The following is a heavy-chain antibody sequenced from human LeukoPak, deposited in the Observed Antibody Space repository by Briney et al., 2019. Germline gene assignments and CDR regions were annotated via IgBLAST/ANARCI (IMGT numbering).Heavy chain of an antibody. CDR3: ATSDDSSGSD. CDR1: GFTFSGYW. CDR2: INLDGSVK. J-gene: IGHJ4*02. Sequence: GGSLRLSCAASGFTFSGYWMSWVRQAPGKGLEWVANINLDGSVKHYVDSAKGRFTISRDSAKNSLYLQMNSLRAEDTALYYCATSDDSSGSDWGQGTLATVSS. D-gene: IGHD3-22*01. V-gene: IGHV3-7*01.